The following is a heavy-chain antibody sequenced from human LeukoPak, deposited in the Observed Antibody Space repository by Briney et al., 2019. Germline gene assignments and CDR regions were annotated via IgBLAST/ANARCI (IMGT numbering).Heavy chain of an antibody. V-gene: IGHV1-69*13. CDR2: IIPIFGTA. Sequence: SVKVSCKASGGTFSSHAISWVRQAPGQGLEWMGGIIPIFGTANYAQKFQGRVTITADESTSTAYMELSSLRSEDTAVYYCARDQGITGTTGNWFDPWGQGTLVTVSS. CDR3: ARDQGITGTTGNWFDP. D-gene: IGHD1-7*01. CDR1: GGTFSSHA. J-gene: IGHJ5*02.